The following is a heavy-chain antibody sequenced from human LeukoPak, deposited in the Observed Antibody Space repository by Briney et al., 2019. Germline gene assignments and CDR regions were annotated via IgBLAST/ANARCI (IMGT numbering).Heavy chain of an antibody. Sequence: SEALSLTCTVSGGSISPYYWSWMRQAPGTGLEWIGNIFYRGSTNYNASLQSRVSISVDTSKNQFSLSLSSVTAADTAVYYCATLLALNAFDIWGQGTMVTVSS. V-gene: IGHV4-59*08. J-gene: IGHJ3*02. CDR1: GGSISPYY. CDR3: ATLLALNAFDI. CDR2: IFYRGST. D-gene: IGHD2-15*01.